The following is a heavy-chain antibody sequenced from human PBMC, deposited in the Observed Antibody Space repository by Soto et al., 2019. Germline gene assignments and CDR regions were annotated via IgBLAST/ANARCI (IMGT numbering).Heavy chain of an antibody. D-gene: IGHD3-10*01. Sequence: HVQLVQSGAEVKNPVSSVKVSCKASGGNCRSYTISWVRLSPGQRLVWMFRIIPILGIANYAQQFLCRVMITADKSPSTAYMELISLIYVDKSMYYCARAGRLLWFVELFHYYGMDVWGQGTTVTISS. V-gene: IGHV1-69*02. CDR3: ARAGRLLWFVELFHYYGMDV. CDR2: IIPILGIA. CDR1: GGNCRSYT. J-gene: IGHJ6*01.